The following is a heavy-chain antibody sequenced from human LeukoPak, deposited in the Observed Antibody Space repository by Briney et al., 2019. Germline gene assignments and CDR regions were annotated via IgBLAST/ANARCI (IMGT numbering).Heavy chain of an antibody. CDR2: ISSSGRTT. CDR1: GFTFSDYH. D-gene: IGHD3-22*01. V-gene: IGHV3-11*01. Sequence: PGGSLRLSCAASGFTFSDYHMSWFRLAPGKGLEWISYISSSGRTTHYVASVKGRLTISRDNPKNSLYLQINSLRAEDTAVYYCARPLRSGYYLAFDYWGQGTRVTVSS. J-gene: IGHJ4*02. CDR3: ARPLRSGYYLAFDY.